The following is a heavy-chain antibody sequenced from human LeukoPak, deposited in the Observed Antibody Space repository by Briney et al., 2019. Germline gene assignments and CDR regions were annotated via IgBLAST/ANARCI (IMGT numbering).Heavy chain of an antibody. CDR3: AREFLAIFGAMDV. V-gene: IGHV4-61*02. Sequence: SETLSLTCTVSGGSISSGSYYWSWIRQPAGKGLEWIGRIYTSGSTNYNPSLKSRVTISVDTSKNQFSLKLSSVTAADTAVYYCAREFLAIFGAMDVWGKGTTVTVSS. J-gene: IGHJ6*04. CDR1: GGSISSGSYY. D-gene: IGHD3-3*01. CDR2: IYTSGST.